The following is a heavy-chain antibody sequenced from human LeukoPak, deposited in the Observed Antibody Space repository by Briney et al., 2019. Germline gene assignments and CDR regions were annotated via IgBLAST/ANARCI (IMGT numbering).Heavy chain of an antibody. J-gene: IGHJ4*02. V-gene: IGHV6-1*01. CDR2: TYYRSKWND. D-gene: IGHD3-22*01. CDR1: GDSVSSNSAA. CDR3: ARGTMIVVVKEDY. Sequence: SQTLSLTCAISGDSVSSNSAAWNWIRQSPSRGLEWLGRTYYRSKWNDDYAVSVKSRITINPDTSKNQFSLQLNSVTPEDTAVYYCARGTMIVVVKEDYWGQGTLVTVSS.